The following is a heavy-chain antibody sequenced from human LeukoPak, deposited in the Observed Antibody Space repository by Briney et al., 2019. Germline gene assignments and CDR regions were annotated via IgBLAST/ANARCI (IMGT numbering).Heavy chain of an antibody. J-gene: IGHJ6*03. CDR3: AKDNPDHGARLKDYYYYMDA. CDR1: GFTFSSYA. V-gene: IGHV3-23*01. D-gene: IGHD6-6*01. CDR2: ISGSGGST. Sequence: PGGSLRLSCAASGFTFSSYAMSWVRQAPGKGLEWVSAISGSGGSTYYADSVKGRFTISRDNSKNTLYLQMNSLRAEDTAVYYCAKDNPDHGARLKDYYYYMDAWGKGTTVTVSS.